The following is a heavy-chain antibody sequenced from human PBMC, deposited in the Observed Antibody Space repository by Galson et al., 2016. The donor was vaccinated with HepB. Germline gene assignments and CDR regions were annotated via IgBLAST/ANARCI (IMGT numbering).Heavy chain of an antibody. Sequence: SLRLSCAASGFPFSTYWMNWVRQAPGKGLEWVANIKPDGNQKYYVDSVKGRFTISRDNAKNSLFLQMNSLRVDDSAVFYCVRAGFFDVWGQGTTVTVSS. CDR2: IKPDGNQK. CDR1: GFPFSTYW. V-gene: IGHV3-7*04. J-gene: IGHJ3*01. CDR3: VRAGFFDV.